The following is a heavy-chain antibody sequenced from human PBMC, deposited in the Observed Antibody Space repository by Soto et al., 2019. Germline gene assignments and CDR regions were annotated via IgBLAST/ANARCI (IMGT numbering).Heavy chain of an antibody. D-gene: IGHD4-17*01. CDR1: GGSISSGGYY. CDR3: ARQTTTQSWFDP. J-gene: IGHJ5*02. CDR2: IYYSGST. Sequence: SATLSLTCTVSGGSISSGGYYWSWIRQHPGKGLEWIGYIYYSGSTYYNPSLKSRVTISVDTSKNQFSLKLSSVTAADTAVYYCARQTTTQSWFDPWGQGTLVTVSS. V-gene: IGHV4-39*01.